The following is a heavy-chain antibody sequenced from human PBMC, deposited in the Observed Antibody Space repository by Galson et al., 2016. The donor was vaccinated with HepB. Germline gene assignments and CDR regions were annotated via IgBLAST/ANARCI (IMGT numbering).Heavy chain of an antibody. V-gene: IGHV3-23*01. J-gene: IGHJ3*01. CDR1: GFSFRDYV. CDR2: ISTGGDTT. D-gene: IGHD6-6*01. Sequence: SLRLSCAASGFSFRDYVMTWVRQAPGKGLEWVSDISTGGDTTYYADSVKGRFTISRDNSKNTLYLQLNTLRAEDTAVYYCVVLTDPSWGQGTMVTVSS. CDR3: VVLTDPS.